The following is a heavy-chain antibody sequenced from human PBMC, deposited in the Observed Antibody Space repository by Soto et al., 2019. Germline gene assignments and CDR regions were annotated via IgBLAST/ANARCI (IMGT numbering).Heavy chain of an antibody. CDR3: ARDRPPEDYYYDSSGYWNWFDP. Sequence: SVKVSCKASGGTFSSYAISWVRQAPGQGLEWMGGIIPIFGTANYAQKFQGRVTITADESTSTAYMELSSLRSEDTAVYYCARDRPPEDYYYDSSGYWNWFDPWGQGTLVTVSS. CDR2: IIPIFGTA. CDR1: GGTFSSYA. J-gene: IGHJ5*02. V-gene: IGHV1-69*13. D-gene: IGHD3-22*01.